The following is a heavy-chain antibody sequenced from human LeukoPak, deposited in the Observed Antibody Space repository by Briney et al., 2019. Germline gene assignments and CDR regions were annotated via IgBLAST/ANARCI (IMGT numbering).Heavy chain of an antibody. CDR3: GRVGFCCVGGVCCEY. D-gene: IGHD2-21*01. CDR1: GGSISSSSYY. CDR2: ISYSGST. Sequence: PSETLSLTCTVSGGSISSSSYYWGWIRQPPGKGLEWIGSISYSGSTYYNPSLKSRVTISVDTSKNQFSLRLTSVTAAYTATFCCGRVGFCCVGGVCCEYWGRGTLVTVSS. J-gene: IGHJ4*02. V-gene: IGHV4-39*07.